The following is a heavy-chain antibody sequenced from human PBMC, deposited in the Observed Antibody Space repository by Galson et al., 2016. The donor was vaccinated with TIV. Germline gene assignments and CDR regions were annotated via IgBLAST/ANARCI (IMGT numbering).Heavy chain of an antibody. Sequence: SVKVSCKASGVSFNTHGIVWVRQAPGQGLEWVGEVVPQYGTTTNTQSFQDRVTITTDESTSTAYMEVSRLKSEDTAVYYFARVWGDFRSGPVAFHFGMDVWGQGTTVTVSS. J-gene: IGHJ6*02. D-gene: IGHD6-25*01. CDR3: ARVWGDFRSGPVAFHFGMDV. V-gene: IGHV1-69*05. CDR1: GVSFNTHG. CDR2: VVPQYGTT.